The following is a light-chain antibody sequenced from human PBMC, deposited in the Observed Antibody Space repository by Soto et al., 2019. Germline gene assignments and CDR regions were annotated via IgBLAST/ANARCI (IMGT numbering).Light chain of an antibody. J-gene: IGLJ1*01. CDR3: CSYAGNSLYV. Sequence: QSALTQLAPGSGSPGNSITISCTGTRRIVGSYNLVSWYQQHPGKAPKLMIYEGSKRPSGVSNRFSRSKSGNTASLTISGLQAEDEADYYCCSYAGNSLYVFGTGTKPAVL. V-gene: IGLV2-23*01. CDR1: RRIVGSYNL. CDR2: EGS.